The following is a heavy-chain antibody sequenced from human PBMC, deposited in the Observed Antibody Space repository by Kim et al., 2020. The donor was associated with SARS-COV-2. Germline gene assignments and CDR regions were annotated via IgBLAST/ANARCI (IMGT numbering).Heavy chain of an antibody. V-gene: IGHV3-49*04. CDR3: TRGLPQLYNNFPIYYYYGMDV. J-gene: IGHJ6*02. Sequence: GGSLRLSCTVSGFTFGDYVMTWVRQAPGKGLEWVGFIRSKAYGGTALYAASVKGRFNISRDDSKSIVYLQMNSLKTEDTAVYYCTRGLPQLYNNFPIYYYYGMDVWGQGTTVTV. CDR1: GFTFGDYV. CDR2: IRSKAYGGTA. D-gene: IGHD4-4*01.